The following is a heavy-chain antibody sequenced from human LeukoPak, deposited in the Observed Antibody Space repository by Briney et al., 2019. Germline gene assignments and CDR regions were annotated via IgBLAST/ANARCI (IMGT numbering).Heavy chain of an antibody. Sequence: GGSLRLSCAASGFTFNNYWMNWVRQAPGKGLEWVANIKQDGSEKYYVDSVKGRFTISRDNAKNSLHLQMNSLRAEDTAVYYCARDLNDFWSGKDAFDIWGQGTMVTVSS. J-gene: IGHJ3*02. CDR1: GFTFNNYW. CDR2: IKQDGSEK. V-gene: IGHV3-7*01. CDR3: ARDLNDFWSGKDAFDI. D-gene: IGHD3-3*01.